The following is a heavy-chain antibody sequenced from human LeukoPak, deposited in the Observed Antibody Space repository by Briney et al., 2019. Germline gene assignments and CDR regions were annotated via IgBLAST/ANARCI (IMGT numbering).Heavy chain of an antibody. J-gene: IGHJ3*02. Sequence: SETLSLTCTVSGGSISSYYWSWIRQPPGKGLEWIGYIYYSGSTNYNPSLKSRVTISVDTSKNQFSLKPSSVTAADTAVYYCARALVVTATAFDIWGQGTMVTVSS. CDR1: GGSISSYY. V-gene: IGHV4-59*01. D-gene: IGHD2-21*02. CDR2: IYYSGST. CDR3: ARALVVTATAFDI.